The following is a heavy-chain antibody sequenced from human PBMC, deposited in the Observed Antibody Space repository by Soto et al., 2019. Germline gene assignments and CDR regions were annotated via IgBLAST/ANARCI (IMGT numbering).Heavy chain of an antibody. Sequence: PGGSLRLSCAASGFIFSNYVMTWVRQRPGKGLEWVSRISDDGARTDYADSVRGRFTISRDNANNALYLQMKALRGEDTAVYFCTREPRPSSIGTGAVWGRGALVTVFS. CDR3: TREPRPSSIGTGAV. CDR1: GFIFSNYV. V-gene: IGHV3-74*01. CDR2: ISDDGART. J-gene: IGHJ4*02. D-gene: IGHD2-2*01.